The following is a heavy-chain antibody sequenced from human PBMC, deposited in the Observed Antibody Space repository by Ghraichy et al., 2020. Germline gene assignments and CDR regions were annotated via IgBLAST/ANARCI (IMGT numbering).Heavy chain of an antibody. CDR1: GFTVSNNY. J-gene: IGHJ4*02. D-gene: IGHD2-15*01. V-gene: IGHV3-66*02. CDR3: ARDAAYCSGGSCLHY. CDR2: IYNVGTT. Sequence: GGSLRLSCEGSGFTVSNNYMTWVRQAPGKGLEWVSVIYNVGTTYYADSVKGRFTISRDNSKNTLYLQMNSLRPEDTAVYYCARDAAYCSGGSCLHYWGQGTLITVSS.